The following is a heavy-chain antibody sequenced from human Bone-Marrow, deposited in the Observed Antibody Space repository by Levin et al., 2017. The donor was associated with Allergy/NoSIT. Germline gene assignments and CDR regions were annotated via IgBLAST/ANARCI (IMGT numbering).Heavy chain of an antibody. CDR3: ARHCSSTSCANYYYYYGMDV. CDR1: GFTFSDYY. J-gene: IGHJ6*02. D-gene: IGHD2-2*01. V-gene: IGHV3-11*01. CDR2: ISSSGSTI. Sequence: SCAASGFTFSDYYMSWIRQAPGKGLEWVSYISSSGSTIYYADSVKGRFTISRDNAKNSLYLQMNSLRAEDTAVYYCARHCSSTSCANYYYYYGMDVWGQGTTVTVSS.